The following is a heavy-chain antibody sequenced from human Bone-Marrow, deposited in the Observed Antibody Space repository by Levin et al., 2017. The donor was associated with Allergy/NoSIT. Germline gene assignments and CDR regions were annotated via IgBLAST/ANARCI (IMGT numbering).Heavy chain of an antibody. Sequence: GESLKISCAASGFTFSSYGMHWVRQAPGKGLEWVAVISYDGSNKYYADSVKGRFTISRDNSKNTLYLQMNSLRAEDTAVYYCAKRPGDSSGYKYYYYYYGMDVWGQGTTVTVSS. V-gene: IGHV3-30*18. J-gene: IGHJ6*02. CDR1: GFTFSSYG. CDR2: ISYDGSNK. D-gene: IGHD3-22*01. CDR3: AKRPGDSSGYKYYYYYYGMDV.